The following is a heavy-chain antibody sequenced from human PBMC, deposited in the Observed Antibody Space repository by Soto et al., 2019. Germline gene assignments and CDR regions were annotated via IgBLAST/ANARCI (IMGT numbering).Heavy chain of an antibody. CDR2: ISFEGSND. CDR1: GFTFSNFG. Sequence: GGSLRLSCAASGFTFSNFGMHWVRQAPGTGLEWVAVISFEGSNDLYAESVRGRFTVSRDNSKNTLYLQMSSLRPEDTAVYYCARDQARDSDILAXWGQGALVTVSX. CDR3: ARDQARDSDILAX. J-gene: IGHJ4*02. V-gene: IGHV3-33*01. D-gene: IGHD3-9*01.